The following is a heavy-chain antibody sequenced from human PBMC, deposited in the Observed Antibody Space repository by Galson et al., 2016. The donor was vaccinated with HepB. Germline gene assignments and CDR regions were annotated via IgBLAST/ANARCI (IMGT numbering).Heavy chain of an antibody. CDR3: ARGRDPNSWFEFHY. V-gene: IGHV3-7*03. CDR1: GFTFSSYW. J-gene: IGHJ1*01. CDR2: IKPDGGEK. D-gene: IGHD6-13*01. Sequence: LRLSCAASGFTFSSYWMSWVRQAPGKGLEWVAIIKPDGGEKYYVDSVKGRFTISRDNAKNSLYLQMDSQRAEDTAVYYCARGRDPNSWFEFHYWGQGTLVTVSS.